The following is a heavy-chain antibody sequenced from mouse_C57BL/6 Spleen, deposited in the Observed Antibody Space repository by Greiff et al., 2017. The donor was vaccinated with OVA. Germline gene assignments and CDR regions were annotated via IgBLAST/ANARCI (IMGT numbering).Heavy chain of an antibody. V-gene: IGHV5-12*01. J-gene: IGHJ1*03. CDR1: GFTFSDYY. D-gene: IGHD2-1*01. Sequence: EVHLVESGGGLVQPGGSLKLSCAASGFTFSDYYMYWVRQTPEKRLEWVAYISNGGGSTYYPDTVKGRFTISRDNAKNTLYLQMSRLKSEDTAMYYCARLYYGNYWYFDVWGTGITVTVSS. CDR2: ISNGGGST. CDR3: ARLYYGNYWYFDV.